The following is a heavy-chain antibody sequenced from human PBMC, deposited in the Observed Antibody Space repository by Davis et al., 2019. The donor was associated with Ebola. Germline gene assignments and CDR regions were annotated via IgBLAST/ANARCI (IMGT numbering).Heavy chain of an antibody. V-gene: IGHV3-7*03. CDR3: ATVRYDLGQAY. D-gene: IGHD1-14*01. CDR1: GFMFSSYW. Sequence: GGSLRLSCAASGFMFSSYWMTWVRQAPGKGLEWVANIKEDASEINYVDPVRGRFTISRDNAKSSLYLQMNSLKVDDTAVYYCATVRYDLGQAYWGQGTLVTVSS. J-gene: IGHJ4*02. CDR2: IKEDASEI.